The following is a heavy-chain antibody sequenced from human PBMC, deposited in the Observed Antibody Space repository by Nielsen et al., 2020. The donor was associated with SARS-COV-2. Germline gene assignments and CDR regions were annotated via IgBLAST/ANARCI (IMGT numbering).Heavy chain of an antibody. CDR1: GYTFTTYA. Sequence: ASVKVSCKASGYTFTTYAINWVRQATGQGLEWMGWMNPNSDNTGYAQKLQGRVTMTTDTSTSTAYMELRSLRSDDTAVYYCARDRVTAMVTENFDYWGQGTLVTVSS. V-gene: IGHV1-8*01. J-gene: IGHJ4*02. CDR3: ARDRVTAMVTENFDY. D-gene: IGHD5-18*01. CDR2: MNPNSDNT.